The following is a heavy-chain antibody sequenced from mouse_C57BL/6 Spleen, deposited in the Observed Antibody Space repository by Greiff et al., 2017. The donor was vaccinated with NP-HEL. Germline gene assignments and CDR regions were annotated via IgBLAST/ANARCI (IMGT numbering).Heavy chain of an antibody. V-gene: IGHV1-67*01. CDR3: ARQDSSGYDYAMDY. J-gene: IGHJ4*01. Sequence: QVQLKESGPELVRPGVSVKISCKGSGYTFTDYAMHWVKQSHAKSLEWIGVLSTYYGDASYNQKFKGKATLTVDTSSSTAYMQLSSLTSEDSAVYYCARQDSSGYDYAMDYWGQGTSVTVSS. CDR1: GYTFTDYA. D-gene: IGHD3-2*02. CDR2: LSTYYGDA.